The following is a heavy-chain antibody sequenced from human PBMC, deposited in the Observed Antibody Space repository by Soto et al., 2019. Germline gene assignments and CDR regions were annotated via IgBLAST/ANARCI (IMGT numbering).Heavy chain of an antibody. CDR2: INHSGST. J-gene: IGHJ5*02. D-gene: IGHD2-15*01. CDR3: ARARNRPRIVVVVAAPIWFDP. CDR1: GGYFSGYY. V-gene: IGHV4-34*01. Sequence: SATLSLTGDVYGGYFSGYYWSWIRQPPGKGLEWIGEINHSGSTNYNPSLKSRVTISVDTSKNQFSLKLSSVTAADTAVYYCARARNRPRIVVVVAAPIWFDPWGQRTLVT.